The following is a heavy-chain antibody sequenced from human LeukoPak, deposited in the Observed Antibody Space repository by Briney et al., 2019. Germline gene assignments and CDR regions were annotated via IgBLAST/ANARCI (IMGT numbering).Heavy chain of an antibody. CDR3: TTGTWIQLWLSDY. V-gene: IGHV3-49*04. J-gene: IGHJ4*02. CDR1: GFTFGDSA. D-gene: IGHD5-18*01. CDR2: IRSQAYGGTT. Sequence: GGSLRLSCTASGFTFGDSAMSWVRQAPGKGLEWVGFIRSQAYGGTTEYAASVKGRFTISRDDSKSIAYLHMNRLKTEDTAVYYCTTGTWIQLWLSDYWGQGTLVTVSS.